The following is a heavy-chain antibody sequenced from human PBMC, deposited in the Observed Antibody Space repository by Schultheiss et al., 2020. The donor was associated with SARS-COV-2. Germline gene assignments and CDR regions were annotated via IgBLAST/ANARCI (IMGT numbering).Heavy chain of an antibody. Sequence: GGSLRLSCAASGFTFSSYAMHWVRQAPGKGLEWVAVISYDGSNKYYADSVKGRFTISRDNAKNSLYLQMNSLRAEDTAVYYCARDFVLGSYYYYGMDVWGQGTTVTVSS. J-gene: IGHJ6*02. V-gene: IGHV3-30*07. CDR3: ARDFVLGSYYYYGMDV. D-gene: IGHD3-16*01. CDR1: GFTFSSYA. CDR2: ISYDGSNK.